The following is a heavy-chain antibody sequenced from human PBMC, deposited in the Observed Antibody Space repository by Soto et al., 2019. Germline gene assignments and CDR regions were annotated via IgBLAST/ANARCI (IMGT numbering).Heavy chain of an antibody. CDR1: GFTFSNAW. V-gene: IGHV3-15*01. D-gene: IGHD3-9*01. J-gene: IGHJ4*02. CDR2: IKSKTDGGTT. CDR3: TTDPSYPRTYDILTGYYNLGVY. Sequence: PGGSLRLSCAASGFTFSNAWMSWVRQAPGKGLEWVGRIKSKTDGGTTDYAAPVKGRFTISRDDSKNTLYLQMNSLKTEDTAVYYCTTDPSYPRTYDILTGYYNLGVYWGQGTLVTVSS.